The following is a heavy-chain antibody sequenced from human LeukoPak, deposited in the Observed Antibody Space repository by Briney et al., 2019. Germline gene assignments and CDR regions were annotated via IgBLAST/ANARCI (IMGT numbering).Heavy chain of an antibody. CDR3: ARDGPSITIFGVVRSYYYMDV. CDR1: GYTFTSYY. Sequence: ASVKVSCKASGYTFTSYYMHWVRQAPGQGLEWMGIINPSGSSTSYAQKFQGRVTMTRDMSTSTVYMELSSLRSEDTAVYYCARDGPSITIFGVVRSYYYMDVWGKGTTVTVSS. V-gene: IGHV1-46*01. D-gene: IGHD3-3*01. CDR2: INPSGSST. J-gene: IGHJ6*03.